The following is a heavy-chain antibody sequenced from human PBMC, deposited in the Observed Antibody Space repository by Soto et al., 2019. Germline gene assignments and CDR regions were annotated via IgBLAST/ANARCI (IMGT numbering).Heavy chain of an antibody. D-gene: IGHD6-6*01. Sequence: QVQLQQWGAGLLKPSETLSLTCAVYGGSFSGYYWSWIRQPPGKGLEWIGEINHSGSTNYNPSLKSRVTISVDTSKNQFSLKLSSVTAADTAVYYCARGPVAARPGGYYYYYGMDVWGQGTTVTVSS. V-gene: IGHV4-34*01. J-gene: IGHJ6*02. CDR1: GGSFSGYY. CDR3: ARGPVAARPGGYYYYYGMDV. CDR2: INHSGST.